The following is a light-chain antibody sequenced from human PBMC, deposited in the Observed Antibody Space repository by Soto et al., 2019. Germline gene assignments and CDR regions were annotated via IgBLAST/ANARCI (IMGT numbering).Light chain of an antibody. CDR3: QSYDSSLSAL. J-gene: IGLJ3*02. CDR1: SSNIGAGYD. V-gene: IGLV1-40*01. Sequence: QAVVTQPPSVSGAPGQRVTISCTGSSSNIGAGYDVHWYQQLPGTAPKLLIYGNSNRPSGVPDRFSGSKSGTSASLAITGLQAEDEADYYCQSYDSSLSALFGGGTKLTFL. CDR2: GNS.